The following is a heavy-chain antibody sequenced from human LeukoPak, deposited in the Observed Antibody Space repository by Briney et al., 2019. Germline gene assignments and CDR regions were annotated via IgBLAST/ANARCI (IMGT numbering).Heavy chain of an antibody. CDR2: IRNDGSAT. J-gene: IGHJ3*01. Sequence: GTLRLTCAASRFTLNTYWMFWVRQGQGQGLEYGSRIRNDGSATTYADSEKGRFTISRDNATSTLYVQMNKLRPAATAMFYCARGGLDHAFDLWGQGTMVSVSS. D-gene: IGHD3/OR15-3a*01. CDR1: RFTLNTYW. CDR3: ARGGLDHAFDL. V-gene: IGHV3-74*01.